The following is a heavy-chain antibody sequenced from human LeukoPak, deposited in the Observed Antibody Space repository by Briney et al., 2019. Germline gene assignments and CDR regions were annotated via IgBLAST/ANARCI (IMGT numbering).Heavy chain of an antibody. Sequence: PSETLSLTCTVSGGSTSGYYCNWIRQSPGKGLEWIGYIYYSGSTNYNPSLKSRVTISVDTSKNQFSLKLSSVTAADTAVYYCARGWAAAGNGWFDPWGQGTLVTVSS. D-gene: IGHD6-13*01. CDR1: GGSTSGYY. V-gene: IGHV4-59*01. CDR2: IYYSGST. J-gene: IGHJ5*02. CDR3: ARGWAAAGNGWFDP.